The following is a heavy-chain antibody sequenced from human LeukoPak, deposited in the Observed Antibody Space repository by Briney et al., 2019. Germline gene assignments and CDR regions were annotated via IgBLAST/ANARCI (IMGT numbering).Heavy chain of an antibody. Sequence: GGSLRLSCAASGFTFSGSAMHWVRQASGKGLEWVGRIRSKANSYATAYAASVKGRFTISRDDSKNTAYLQMYSLKTEDTAVYYCTRLDGSSWYYYYYGMDVWGQGTTVTVSS. CDR2: IRSKANSYAT. J-gene: IGHJ6*02. CDR3: TRLDGSSWYYYYYGMDV. V-gene: IGHV3-73*01. CDR1: GFTFSGSA. D-gene: IGHD6-13*01.